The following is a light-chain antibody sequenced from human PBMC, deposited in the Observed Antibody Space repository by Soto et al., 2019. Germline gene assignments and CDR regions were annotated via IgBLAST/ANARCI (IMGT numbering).Light chain of an antibody. CDR1: QSVSTY. CDR3: QQRSSWPPIT. V-gene: IGKV3-11*01. Sequence: EIVLTQSPATLSLSLGERATLSCRASQSVSTYLAWFQQKPGQSPRLLIYDASNRATGIPARFSGSGSGTEFTLTISSLEPEDFAVYYCQQRSSWPPITFGQGTRLGI. CDR2: DAS. J-gene: IGKJ5*01.